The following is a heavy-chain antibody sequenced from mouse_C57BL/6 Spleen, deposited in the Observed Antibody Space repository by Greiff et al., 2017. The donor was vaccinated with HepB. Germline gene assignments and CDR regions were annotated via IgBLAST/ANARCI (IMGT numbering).Heavy chain of an antibody. CDR1: GFNIKDDY. D-gene: IGHD1-1*01. J-gene: IGHJ3*01. CDR2: IDPENGDT. V-gene: IGHV14-4*01. Sequence: EVHLVESGAELVRPGASVKLSCTASGFNIKDDYMHWVKQRPEQGLEWIGWIDPENGDTEYASKFQGKATITADTSSNTAYLQLSSLTSEDTAVYYCTYGSSYGFAYWGQGTLVTVSA. CDR3: TYGSSYGFAY.